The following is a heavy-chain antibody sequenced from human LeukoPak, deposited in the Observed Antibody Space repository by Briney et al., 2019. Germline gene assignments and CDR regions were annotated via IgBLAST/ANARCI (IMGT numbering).Heavy chain of an antibody. Sequence: GGSLRLSCAASGFTFSSYSMNWVRQAPGKGPEWVSSISSSSSYIYYADSVKGRFTISRDNAKNSLYLQMNSLRAEDTAVYYCARSMVRGVILFDYWGQGTLVTVSS. CDR3: ARSMVRGVILFDY. D-gene: IGHD3-10*01. V-gene: IGHV3-21*01. CDR2: ISSSSSYI. J-gene: IGHJ4*02. CDR1: GFTFSSYS.